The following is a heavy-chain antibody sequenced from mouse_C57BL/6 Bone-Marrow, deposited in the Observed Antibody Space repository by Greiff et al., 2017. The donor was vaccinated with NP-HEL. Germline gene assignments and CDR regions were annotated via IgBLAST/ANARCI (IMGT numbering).Heavy chain of an antibody. CDR2: IYPRSGNT. J-gene: IGHJ1*03. CDR1: GYTFTSHG. CDR3: ARRGNSYWYFDV. D-gene: IGHD2-1*01. Sequence: VQLQQSGAELARPGASVKLSCKASGYTFTSHGISWVKQRTGQGLEWVGEIYPRSGNTYYNEKFKGKATLTADKSSSTAYMELRSLTSEDSAVYFCARRGNSYWYFDVWGTGTTVTVSS. V-gene: IGHV1-81*01.